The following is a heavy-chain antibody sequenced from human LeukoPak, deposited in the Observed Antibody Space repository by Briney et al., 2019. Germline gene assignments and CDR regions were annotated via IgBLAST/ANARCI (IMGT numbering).Heavy chain of an antibody. J-gene: IGHJ4*02. CDR2: ISGGGGST. Sequence: GGSLRLSCAASGITFSRHAMNWVRQAPGKGLEWVSGISGGGGSTYYADSVKGRFTISRENSKNTLHLQMNSLRAEDTAVYYCAKDPLGYSGCPPDYWGQGTLVTVSS. CDR3: AKDPLGYSGCPPDY. CDR1: GITFSRHA. D-gene: IGHD5-12*01. V-gene: IGHV3-23*01.